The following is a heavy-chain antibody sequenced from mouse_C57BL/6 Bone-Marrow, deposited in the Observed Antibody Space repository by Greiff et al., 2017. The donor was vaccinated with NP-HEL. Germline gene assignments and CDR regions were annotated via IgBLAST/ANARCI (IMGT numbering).Heavy chain of an antibody. Sequence: EVKLQESGAELVRPGASVKLSCTASGFNIKDDYMHWVKQRPEQGLEWIGWIDPENGDTEYASKFQGKATITADTSSNTADLQLSSLTSEDTAVYYCTTGLRFAYWGQGTLVTVSA. D-gene: IGHD2-4*01. CDR2: IDPENGDT. CDR1: GFNIKDDY. V-gene: IGHV14-4*01. CDR3: TTGLRFAY. J-gene: IGHJ3*01.